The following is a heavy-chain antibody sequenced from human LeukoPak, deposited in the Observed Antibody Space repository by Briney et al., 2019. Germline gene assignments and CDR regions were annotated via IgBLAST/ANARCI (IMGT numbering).Heavy chain of an antibody. D-gene: IGHD3-10*01. J-gene: IGHJ4*02. V-gene: IGHV4-59*12. CDR3: ARDEGVRGVIHDY. Sequence: SETLSLTCSVSGGSISTYYWSWVRQPPGKGLEWIGYIYYSGSTYYNPSLKSRVTISVDTSKNQFSLKLSSVTAADTAVYYCARDEGVRGVIHDYWGQGTLVTVSS. CDR2: IYYSGST. CDR1: GGSISTYY.